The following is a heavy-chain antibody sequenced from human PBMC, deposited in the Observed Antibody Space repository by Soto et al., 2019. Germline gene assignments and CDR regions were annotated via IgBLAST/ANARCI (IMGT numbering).Heavy chain of an antibody. V-gene: IGHV1-18*01. CDR1: GYAFTIHR. J-gene: IGHJ4*02. CDR3: ARDQGYYGSGSSSNFDY. CDR2: ISANSGNT. Sequence: GASVKVSCKASGYAFTIHRINWVRQAPGQGLEWMGWISANSGNTNYAQNLQDRVTMTTDTSTSTAYMELRSLRSDDTALYYCARDQGYYGSGSSSNFDYWGQGTLVTVSS. D-gene: IGHD3-10*01.